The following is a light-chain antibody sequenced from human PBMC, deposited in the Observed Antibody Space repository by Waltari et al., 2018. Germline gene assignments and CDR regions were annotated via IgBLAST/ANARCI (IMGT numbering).Light chain of an antibody. V-gene: IGLV2-14*01. CDR2: EVN. CDR1: TTDVGAYNF. J-gene: IGLJ3*02. CDR3: CSHSSSSTLVL. Sequence: QSALTQSASVSGSPGQSITLSCTGTTTDVGAYNFVSWYQQHPGEVPQLLIYEVNNRPSGGSARFSASRSGNTASLTISGLLAEDEADYYCCSHSSSSTLVLFGGGTKVTVL.